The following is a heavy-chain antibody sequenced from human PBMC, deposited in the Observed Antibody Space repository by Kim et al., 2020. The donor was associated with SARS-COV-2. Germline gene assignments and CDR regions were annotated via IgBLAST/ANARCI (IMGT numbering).Heavy chain of an antibody. CDR2: ISYDGSNK. CDR3: AKALLES. D-gene: IGHD1-1*01. V-gene: IGHV3-30*18. J-gene: IGHJ5*02. Sequence: GGSLRLSCAASGFTFSSYGMHWVRQAPGKGLEWVAVISYDGSNKYYADSVKGRFTISRDNSKNTLYLQMNSLRAEDTAVYYCAKALLESWGQGTLATVSS. CDR1: GFTFSSYG.